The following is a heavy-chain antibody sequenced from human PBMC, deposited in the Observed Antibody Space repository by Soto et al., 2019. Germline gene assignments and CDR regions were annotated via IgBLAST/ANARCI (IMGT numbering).Heavy chain of an antibody. CDR1: GFTFTSSA. J-gene: IGHJ4*02. CDR2: IVVGSGNT. CDR3: AAEGVRGVITDY. D-gene: IGHD3-10*01. Sequence: SVKVSCKASGFTFTSSAVQWVRQARGQRLEWIGWIVVGSGNTNYAQKFQERVTITRDMSTSTAYMELSSLRSEDTAVYYCAAEGVRGVITDYWGQGTLVTVSS. V-gene: IGHV1-58*01.